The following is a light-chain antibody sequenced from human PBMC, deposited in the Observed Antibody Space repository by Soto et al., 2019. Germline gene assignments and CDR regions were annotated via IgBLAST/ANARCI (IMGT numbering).Light chain of an antibody. CDR3: WSYAGSDSWV. V-gene: IGLV2-11*01. J-gene: IGLJ3*02. CDR2: DVS. Sequence: QSALTQPRSVSGSPGQSVTISCTGTSSDVGGYNYVSWYQQHPRKPPKLMIYDVSKRPSGVPDRFSGSKSGNTASLTISGLQDEDEAYYYCWSYAGSDSWVFGGGTEVTVL. CDR1: SSDVGGYNY.